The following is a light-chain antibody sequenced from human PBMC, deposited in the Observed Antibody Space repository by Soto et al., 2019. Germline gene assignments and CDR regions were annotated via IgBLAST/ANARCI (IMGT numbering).Light chain of an antibody. Sequence: EIVMTQSPATLSVSPGERATLPCRASKSVSRNLAWYQQNPGQAPRLLIYGASTRATGIPARFSGSGSGTEFTLTISSLQSEDFAVYYCQQYNSWPRTFGQGTKLEIK. V-gene: IGKV3-15*01. J-gene: IGKJ2*01. CDR3: QQYNSWPRT. CDR2: GAS. CDR1: KSVSRN.